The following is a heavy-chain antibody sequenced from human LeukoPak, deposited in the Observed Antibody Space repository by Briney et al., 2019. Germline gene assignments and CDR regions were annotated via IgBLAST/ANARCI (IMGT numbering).Heavy chain of an antibody. D-gene: IGHD3-9*01. Sequence: SETLSLTCTVSGGSISTYYWSWIRQPPGKDLEWIGYISTSGSTNYNPSLKSRVTISVDTSKNQFSLKLNSVTAADTAVYYCAGDPNLAIFDHWGQGILVTVS. CDR3: AGDPNLAIFDH. CDR2: ISTSGST. J-gene: IGHJ4*02. V-gene: IGHV4-4*09. CDR1: GGSISTYY.